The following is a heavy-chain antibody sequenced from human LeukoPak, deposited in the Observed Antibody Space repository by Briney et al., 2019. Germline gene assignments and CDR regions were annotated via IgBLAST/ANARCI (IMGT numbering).Heavy chain of an antibody. Sequence: SETLSLTCTVSGGSISSYYWSWIRQPPGKGLEWIGYIYYSGTTNNNPSLKSRVTISIDTSTKQFSLKLSSVTAADTAIYYCARRFGSGDYFDYWGQGTLVTVSS. V-gene: IGHV4-59*01. CDR3: ARRFGSGDYFDY. J-gene: IGHJ4*02. D-gene: IGHD2-15*01. CDR2: IYYSGTT. CDR1: GGSISSYY.